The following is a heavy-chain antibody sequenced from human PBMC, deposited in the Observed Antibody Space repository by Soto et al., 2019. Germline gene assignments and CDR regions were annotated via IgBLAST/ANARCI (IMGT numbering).Heavy chain of an antibody. D-gene: IGHD2-2*01. CDR1: GYTFTSYA. CDR3: AREVPVVVPAAMYYGY. CDR2: INAGNGNT. J-gene: IGHJ4*02. Sequence: ASVKVSCKASGYTFTSYAMHWVRQAPGQRLEWMGWINAGNGNTKYSQKFQGRVTITRDTSASTAYMELSSLRSEDTAVYYCAREVPVVVPAAMYYGYWGQGTLVTVSS. V-gene: IGHV1-3*01.